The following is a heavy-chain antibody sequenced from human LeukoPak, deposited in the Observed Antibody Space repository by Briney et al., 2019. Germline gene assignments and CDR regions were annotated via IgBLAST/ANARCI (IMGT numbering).Heavy chain of an antibody. CDR2: ISTSSSYI. CDR1: GFAFSSYN. J-gene: IGHJ4*02. CDR3: AKDAQPSIVGGTQYFDY. Sequence: PGGSLRLSCAASGFAFSSYNMNWVRQAPGKGLEWVSSISTSSSYIYYADSVKGRFTISRDNSKNTLYLQMNSLRAEDTAVYYCAKDAQPSIVGGTQYFDYWGQGTLVTVSS. V-gene: IGHV3-21*04. D-gene: IGHD1-26*01.